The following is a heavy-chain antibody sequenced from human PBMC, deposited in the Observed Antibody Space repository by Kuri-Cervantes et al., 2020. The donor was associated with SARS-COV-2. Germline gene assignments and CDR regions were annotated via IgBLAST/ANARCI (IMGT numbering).Heavy chain of an antibody. J-gene: IGHJ4*02. CDR3: ARDRYDYIWGSYPQNDY. V-gene: IGHV3-48*02. CDR2: ISGSSTI. D-gene: IGHD3-16*02. CDR1: GFTFSSYS. Sequence: GGSLRLSCAASGFTFSSYSMNWVRQAPGKGLEWVSYISGSSTIYYADSVKGRFTISRDNAKNSLYLQMNSLRDEDTAVYYCARDRYDYIWGSYPQNDYWGQGTLVTVSS.